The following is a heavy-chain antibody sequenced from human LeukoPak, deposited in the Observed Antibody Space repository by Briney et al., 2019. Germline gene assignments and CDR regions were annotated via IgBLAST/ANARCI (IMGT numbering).Heavy chain of an antibody. V-gene: IGHV1-2*02. Sequence: GASVKVSCKASGYTFTGYYMHWVRQAPGQGFEWMGWINPNSGGTNYAQKFQGRVTMTRDTSISTAYMELSRLRSDDTAVYYCARSPSYGYNWFDPWGQGTLVTVSS. CDR3: ARSPSYGYNWFDP. CDR2: INPNSGGT. D-gene: IGHD5-18*01. J-gene: IGHJ5*02. CDR1: GYTFTGYY.